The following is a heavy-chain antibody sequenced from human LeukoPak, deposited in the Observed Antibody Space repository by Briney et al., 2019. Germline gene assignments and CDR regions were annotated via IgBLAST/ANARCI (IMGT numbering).Heavy chain of an antibody. CDR1: GFTFSSYG. Sequence: GGSLRLSCAASGFTFSSYGMHWVRQAPGKGLEWVAVIWYDGSNKYYADSVKGRFTISRDNFKNTLYLQMNSLRAEDTAVYYCARDALISVGDSSGYSLWGQGTLVTVSS. J-gene: IGHJ4*02. V-gene: IGHV3-33*01. CDR2: IWYDGSNK. CDR3: ARDALISVGDSSGYSL. D-gene: IGHD3-22*01.